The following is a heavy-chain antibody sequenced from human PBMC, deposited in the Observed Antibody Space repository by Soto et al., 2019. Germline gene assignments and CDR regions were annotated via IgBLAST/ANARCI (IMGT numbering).Heavy chain of an antibody. J-gene: IGHJ4*02. V-gene: IGHV2-5*02. Sequence: QITLKESGPTLVKPTQTLTLTCTFSGFSLNTNGMGVGWIRQPPGKALEWLALIYWDDDQRYSPSLKSRLTITKDTSKNQVVLTMTNMDPVDTATYYCERTTTVTTDYWGQGTLVTVSS. CDR1: GFSLNTNGMG. D-gene: IGHD4-17*01. CDR3: ERTTTVTTDY. CDR2: IYWDDDQ.